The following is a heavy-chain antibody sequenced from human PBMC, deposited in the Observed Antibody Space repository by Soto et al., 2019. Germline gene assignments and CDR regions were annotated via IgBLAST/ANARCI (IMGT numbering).Heavy chain of an antibody. CDR1: GFPFSGSA. J-gene: IGHJ6*02. Sequence: PGGSLSLSSASSGFPFSGSAMHWVRQASGKGLEWVGRIRSKANSYATAYAASVKGRFTISRDDSKNTAYLQMNSLKTEDTAVYYCTRHSTTVTRDDYYYGMDVWGQGTTVTVSS. V-gene: IGHV3-73*01. CDR2: IRSKANSYAT. D-gene: IGHD4-17*01. CDR3: TRHSTTVTRDDYYYGMDV.